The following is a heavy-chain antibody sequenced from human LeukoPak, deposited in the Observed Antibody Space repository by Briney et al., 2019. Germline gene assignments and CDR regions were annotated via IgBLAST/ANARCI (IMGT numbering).Heavy chain of an antibody. D-gene: IGHD6-13*01. CDR1: GFTFSSYH. CDR2: IYSSGST. Sequence: GGSLRLSCAASGFTFSSYHMNWVRQAPGKGLEWVSVIYSSGSTYYADSVKGRFTISRDNSKNTLHLQMNTLRAEDTAVYYCASRIATAGSVDYWGQGTLVTVSS. V-gene: IGHV3-53*01. J-gene: IGHJ4*02. CDR3: ASRIATAGSVDY.